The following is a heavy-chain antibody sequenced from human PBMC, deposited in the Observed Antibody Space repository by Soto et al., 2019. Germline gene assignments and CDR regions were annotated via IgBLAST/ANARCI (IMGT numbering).Heavy chain of an antibody. D-gene: IGHD4-17*01. CDR2: ISAYNGNT. CDR3: ARDVTTVTPYNWFDP. V-gene: IGHV1-18*01. CDR1: GYTFTSYG. Sequence: QVQLVQSGAEVKKPGASVKVSCKASGYTFTSYGISWVRLAPGQGLEWMGWISAYNGNTNYAQKLQGRVTMTTDTSTSTAYMELRSLRSDDTAVYYCARDVTTVTPYNWFDPWGQGTLVTVSS. J-gene: IGHJ5*02.